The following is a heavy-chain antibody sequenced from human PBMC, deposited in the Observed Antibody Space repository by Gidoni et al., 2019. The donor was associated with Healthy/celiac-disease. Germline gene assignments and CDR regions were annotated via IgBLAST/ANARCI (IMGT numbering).Heavy chain of an antibody. J-gene: IGHJ4*02. CDR2: ISYDGSNK. V-gene: IGHV3-30-3*01. CDR3: ASASSWIQLWLARLSTDY. D-gene: IGHD5-18*01. CDR1: GFTFSRYA. Sequence: QVQLVESGGGVVQPGRSPRLSCAASGFTFSRYAMHWVRQAPGKGLEWVAVISYDGSNKYYADSVKGRFTISRDNSKNTLYLQMNSLRAEDTAVYYCASASSWIQLWLARLSTDYWGQGTLVTVSS.